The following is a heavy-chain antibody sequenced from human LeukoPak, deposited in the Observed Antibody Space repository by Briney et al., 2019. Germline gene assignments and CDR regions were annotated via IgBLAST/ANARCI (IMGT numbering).Heavy chain of an antibody. V-gene: IGHV3-7*01. J-gene: IGHJ4*02. D-gene: IGHD2-21*01. Sequence: PGGSLRLSCVGSGFSLSGDWMTWVRQAPGTGLEWVANIKEDGGETYYVDSVKGRFTISRDNAKNSLYLQMNNLRAEETAVYFCARPVNRLFLFWGPGTLVTVSP. CDR3: ARPVNRLFLF. CDR2: IKEDGGET. CDR1: GFSLSGDW.